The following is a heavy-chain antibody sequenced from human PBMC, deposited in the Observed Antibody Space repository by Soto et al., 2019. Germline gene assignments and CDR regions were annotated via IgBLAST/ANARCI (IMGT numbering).Heavy chain of an antibody. V-gene: IGHV6-1*01. D-gene: IGHD3-3*01. CDR3: ARAWGYDFWSGYCYFDY. Sequence: SQTLSLTCAISGDSVSSNSAAWNWIRQSPSRGLEWLGRTYYRSKWYNDYAVSVKSRLTINPDTSKNQFSLQLNSVTPEDTAVYYCARAWGYDFWSGYCYFDYWGQGTLVTVSS. CDR2: TYYRSKWYN. J-gene: IGHJ4*02. CDR1: GDSVSSNSAA.